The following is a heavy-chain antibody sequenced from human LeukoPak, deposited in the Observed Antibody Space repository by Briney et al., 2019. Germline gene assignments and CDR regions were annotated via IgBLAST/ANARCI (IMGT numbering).Heavy chain of an antibody. Sequence: TSETLSLTCTVSGGSISSSSYYWGWIRQPPGKGLEWIGYIYYSGSTKYNPSLKSRVTISVDTSKNQFSLKLSSVTAADTAVYYCARLDSSGYYGYYYYGMDVWGQGTTVTVSS. J-gene: IGHJ6*02. V-gene: IGHV4-61*05. CDR2: IYYSGST. D-gene: IGHD3-22*01. CDR3: ARLDSSGYYGYYYYGMDV. CDR1: GGSISSSSYY.